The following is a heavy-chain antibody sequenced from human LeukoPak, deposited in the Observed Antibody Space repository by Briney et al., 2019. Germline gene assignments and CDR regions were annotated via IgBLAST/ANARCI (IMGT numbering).Heavy chain of an antibody. V-gene: IGHV3-30*18. CDR2: ISHDAKST. D-gene: IGHD3-22*01. J-gene: IGHJ6*04. Sequence: PGGSLRLSCATSGFTFSSYGMHWVRQVPGKGLEWVTVISHDAKSTYHVDSVKGRFTISRDNSKNTLYLQMNSLRAEDTAVYYCAKDGGNYYDTAGNHSMRSYMDVWGKGTTVTVSS. CDR3: AKDGGNYYDTAGNHSMRSYMDV. CDR1: GFTFSSYG.